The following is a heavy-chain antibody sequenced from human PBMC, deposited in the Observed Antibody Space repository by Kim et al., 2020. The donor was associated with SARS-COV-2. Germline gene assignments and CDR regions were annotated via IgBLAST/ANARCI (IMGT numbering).Heavy chain of an antibody. CDR2: ISGSGGGT. CDR1: GFTFRAYT. Sequence: GGSLRLSCVASGFTFRAYTMGWVRQAPGKGLQWVSSISGSGGGTYYGDSVKGRFTISRDNSKNTLYLQMNSLRAEDTAVYFCSRVGHQILNYFDYWGQGTLVTVSS. V-gene: IGHV3-23*01. CDR3: SRVGHQILNYFDY. J-gene: IGHJ4*02. D-gene: IGHD2-15*01.